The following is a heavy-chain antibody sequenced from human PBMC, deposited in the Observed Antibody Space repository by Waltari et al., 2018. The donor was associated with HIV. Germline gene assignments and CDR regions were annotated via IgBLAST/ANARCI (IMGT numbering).Heavy chain of an antibody. J-gene: IGHJ2*01. CDR1: GFTFSSHA. Sequence: EVQLVESGGGAVQTGGSLRLSCEGSGFTFSSHAMDWVGQTPGKGREWVAQISYDAREKFHGDSVRGRFVVSRDNARNSIFLQMNNLRDDDTGVYFCVRQPLRHDL. CDR2: ISYDAREK. CDR3: VRQPLRHDL. V-gene: IGHV3-7*01.